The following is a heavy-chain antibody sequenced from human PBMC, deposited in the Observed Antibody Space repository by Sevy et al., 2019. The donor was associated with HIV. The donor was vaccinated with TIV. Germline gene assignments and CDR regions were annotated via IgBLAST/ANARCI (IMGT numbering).Heavy chain of an antibody. D-gene: IGHD3-22*01. CDR3: EREAYYYDSREENWFDP. J-gene: IGHJ5*02. CDR2: ISRTSTTT. Sequence: GGFLRLSCKASGFTFSTYSMHWVRQAPGKGLEWISSISRTSTTTYYADSAKGRFTISRDNAKNSLYLQMNSLRDEDTAVYYSEREAYYYDSREENWFDPWGQGTLVTVSS. CDR1: GFTFSTYS. V-gene: IGHV3-48*02.